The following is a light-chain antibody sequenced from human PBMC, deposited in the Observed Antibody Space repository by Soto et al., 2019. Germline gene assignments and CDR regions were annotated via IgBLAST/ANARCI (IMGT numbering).Light chain of an antibody. CDR2: AAS. J-gene: IGKJ2*01. CDR1: QSISSY. CDR3: QQSYSAPST. Sequence: DIQMTQSPSSLSASVGDRVTIICRASQSISSYLNWYQHKPGKDPKLLIYAASSLQSGVPARFSGSGSGTDFSLTISSLQPEDFATYYCQQSYSAPSTFGQGTKLEIK. V-gene: IGKV1-39*01.